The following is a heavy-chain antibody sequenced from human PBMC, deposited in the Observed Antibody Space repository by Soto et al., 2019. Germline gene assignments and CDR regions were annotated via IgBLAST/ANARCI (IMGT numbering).Heavy chain of an antibody. J-gene: IGHJ4*02. D-gene: IGHD1-26*01. Sequence: EVQVVESGGGSVQPGGSLRLSCAASGFTFSRYTMNWVRQAPGKGLEWLSYISGGGGTMSYADSVKGRVTISRDNAKKSLYLQLESRRAEDTAVYYCARDKSGADSIDYWGQGTLVTVSS. CDR3: ARDKSGADSIDY. V-gene: IGHV3-48*04. CDR2: ISGGGGTM. CDR1: GFTFSRYT.